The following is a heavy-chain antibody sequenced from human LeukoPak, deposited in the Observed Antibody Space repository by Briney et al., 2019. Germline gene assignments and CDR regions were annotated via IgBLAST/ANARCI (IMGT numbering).Heavy chain of an antibody. CDR2: IWSDGSNK. CDR1: GFTFSTYG. D-gene: IGHD4-17*01. J-gene: IGHJ4*02. CDR3: ARAPPYGSHFDY. V-gene: IGHV3-33*01. Sequence: PGRSLRLSCAASGFTFSTYGMHWVRQAPGKGLEWVALIWSDGSNKYYADSVKGRFTISRDNSKSTLYLQMNSLRADDTALYYCARAPPYGSHFDYWGQGTLVTVSS.